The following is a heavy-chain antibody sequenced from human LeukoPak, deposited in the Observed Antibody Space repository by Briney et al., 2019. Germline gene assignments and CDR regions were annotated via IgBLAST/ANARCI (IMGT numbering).Heavy chain of an antibody. D-gene: IGHD3-3*01. CDR2: ISSSGTSV. CDR1: GFTFSDYN. J-gene: IGHJ4*02. Sequence: PGGSLRLSCAASGFTFSDYNTNWIRQAPGKGLEWVSYISSSGTSVQYADSVKGRFTISRDNAKNSLYLQMNSLRAEDTAVYYCAKCFWSGYYTGYYFDYWGQGTLVTVSS. V-gene: IGHV3-11*01. CDR3: AKCFWSGYYTGYYFDY.